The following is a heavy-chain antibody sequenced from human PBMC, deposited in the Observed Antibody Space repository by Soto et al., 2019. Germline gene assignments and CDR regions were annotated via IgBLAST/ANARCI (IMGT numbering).Heavy chain of an antibody. Sequence: QLQLQESGSGLVKPTQTLSLTSAVSGGSISSGDYSWSWIRQPPGKGLEGIGYIYHSGSTYYNPSLKSRVTISVDRSKNQFSLKLSSVTAADTAVYYCARAVGTTVTTYYFDYWGQGTRVTVSS. V-gene: IGHV4-30-2*01. D-gene: IGHD4-17*01. CDR3: ARAVGTTVTTYYFDY. CDR2: IYHSGST. J-gene: IGHJ4*02. CDR1: GGSISSGDYS.